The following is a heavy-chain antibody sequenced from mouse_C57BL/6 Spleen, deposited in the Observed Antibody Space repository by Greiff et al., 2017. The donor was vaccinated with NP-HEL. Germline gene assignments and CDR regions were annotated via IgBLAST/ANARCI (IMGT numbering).Heavy chain of an antibody. CDR1: GFTFSSYA. CDR2: ISDGGSYT. J-gene: IGHJ2*01. D-gene: IGHD4-1*01. Sequence: EVQLVESGGGLVKPGGSLKLSCAASGFTFSSYAMSWVRQTPEKRLEWVATISDGGSYTYYPDNVKGRFTISRDNAKNNLYLQMSHLKSEDTAMYYCAREENWVYFDYWGQGTTLTVSS. CDR3: AREENWVYFDY. V-gene: IGHV5-4*01.